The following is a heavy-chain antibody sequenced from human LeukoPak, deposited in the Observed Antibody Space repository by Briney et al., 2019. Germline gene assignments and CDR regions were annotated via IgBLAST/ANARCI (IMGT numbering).Heavy chain of an antibody. CDR3: AQSSGWDSLKY. CDR2: INTNSGGT. J-gene: IGHJ4*02. V-gene: IGHV1-2*02. CDR1: GHTFTGYY. Sequence: ASVNVSCKASGHTFTGYYMHWVRQAPGQGLEWMGWINTNSGGTNHAQKFQGRVSMTRDTSISTAYMELSRLRSDDTAVYYCAQSSGWDSLKYWGQGTLVTVSS. D-gene: IGHD6-19*01.